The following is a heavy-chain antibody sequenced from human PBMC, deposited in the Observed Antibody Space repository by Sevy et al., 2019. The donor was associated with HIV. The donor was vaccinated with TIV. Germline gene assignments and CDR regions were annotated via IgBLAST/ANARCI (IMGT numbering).Heavy chain of an antibody. CDR3: ARDGAAHYYVSGSYYNGKDYYYYGMDV. J-gene: IGHJ6*02. Sequence: GGSLRLSCAASGFTFDDYGMSWVRQAPGKGLEWVSGINWNGGSTGYADSVKGRFTISRDNAKNSLYLQMNSLRAVDTASYHCARDGAAHYYVSGSYYNGKDYYYYGMDVWGQGTTVTVSS. D-gene: IGHD3-10*01. CDR2: INWNGGST. V-gene: IGHV3-20*01. CDR1: GFTFDDYG.